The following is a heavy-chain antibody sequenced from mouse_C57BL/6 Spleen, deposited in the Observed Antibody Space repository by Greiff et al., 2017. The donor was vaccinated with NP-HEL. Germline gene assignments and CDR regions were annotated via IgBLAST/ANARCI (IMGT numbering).Heavy chain of an antibody. D-gene: IGHD1-1*01. Sequence: EVKLMESGPGLVKPSQSLSLTCSVTGYSITSGYYWNWIRQFPGNKLEWMGFISYDGSNNPNPSLKNRISITRATSKNPFFLKLNSVTTEDTATYYCAREGPSITTVVAPYAMDYWGQGTSVTVSS. CDR2: ISYDGSN. V-gene: IGHV3-6*01. CDR3: AREGPSITTVVAPYAMDY. CDR1: GYSITSGYY. J-gene: IGHJ4*01.